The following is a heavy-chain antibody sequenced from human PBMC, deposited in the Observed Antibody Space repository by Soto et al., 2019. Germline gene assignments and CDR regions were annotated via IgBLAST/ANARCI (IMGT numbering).Heavy chain of an antibody. CDR2: IFSNDEK. Sequence: QVTLKESGPVLVKPTETLTLTCTVSGFSLSNARMGVSWIRQPPGKALEWLAHIFSNDEKSYSTSLKSKLTSSKDTSKSQVVLNITNMDPVDTATYYCARIPYISYYYCYMDVGGKGTTVTVSS. CDR1: GFSLSNARMG. J-gene: IGHJ6*03. CDR3: ARIPYISYYYCYMDV. D-gene: IGHD2-2*02. V-gene: IGHV2-26*01.